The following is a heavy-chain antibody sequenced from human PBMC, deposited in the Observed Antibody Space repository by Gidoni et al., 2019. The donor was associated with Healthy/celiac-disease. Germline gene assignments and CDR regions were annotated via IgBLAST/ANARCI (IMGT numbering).Heavy chain of an antibody. Sequence: EVQLVESGGGLVQPGGSLRLSCAASGFTFRSYWMSWVRQAPGKGLEWVANIKQDGSEKYYVDSVKGRFTIPRDNAKNSLYLQMNSLRAEDTAVYYCARDRFSSSARFRGYYGMDVWGQGTTVTVSS. V-gene: IGHV3-7*01. CDR1: GFTFRSYW. CDR3: ARDRFSSSARFRGYYGMDV. CDR2: IKQDGSEK. J-gene: IGHJ6*02. D-gene: IGHD6-6*01.